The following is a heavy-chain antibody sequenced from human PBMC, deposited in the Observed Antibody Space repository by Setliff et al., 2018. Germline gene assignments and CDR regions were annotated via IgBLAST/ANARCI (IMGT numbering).Heavy chain of an antibody. V-gene: IGHV5-51*01. CDR2: IFPGNSDT. CDR1: GYSFSSYW. J-gene: IGHJ4*02. CDR3: ARLATDYGDYESLNYFDY. Sequence: GESLKISCKGSGYSFSSYWIGWVRQMPGKGLEWMGIIFPGNSDTRYSPSFQGQVTISADKSISTAYLQWSSLKASDTAMYYCARLATDYGDYESLNYFDYWGQGTLVTVSS. D-gene: IGHD4-17*01.